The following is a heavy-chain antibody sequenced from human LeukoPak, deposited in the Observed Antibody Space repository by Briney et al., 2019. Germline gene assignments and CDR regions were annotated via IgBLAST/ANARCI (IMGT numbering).Heavy chain of an antibody. D-gene: IGHD4/OR15-4a*01. V-gene: IGHV3-30*18. J-gene: IGHJ5*02. CDR1: GFTFSSYG. Sequence: GGSLRLSCAASGFTFSSYGMHWVRQAPGKGLEWVAVISYDGSNKYYADSVKGRFTISRDNSKNMLYLQMNSLRAEDTAVYYCAKDFDYGDPWGQGTLVTVSS. CDR2: ISYDGSNK. CDR3: AKDFDYGDP.